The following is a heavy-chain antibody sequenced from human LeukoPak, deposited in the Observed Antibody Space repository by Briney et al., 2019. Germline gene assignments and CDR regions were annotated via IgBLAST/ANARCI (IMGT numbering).Heavy chain of an antibody. J-gene: IGHJ4*02. CDR1: GFTFSSYA. CDR3: ARDSRPQEQGYSYGYGGFDY. Sequence: GGSLRLSCAASGFTFSSYALHWVRQAPGEGLEWLALISYDGSNTYYADSVKGRFTISRDNSKNTMWLQMNSLRAEDTAVYYCARDSRPQEQGYSYGYGGFDYWGQGTLVTVSS. CDR2: ISYDGSNT. D-gene: IGHD5-18*01. V-gene: IGHV3-30-3*01.